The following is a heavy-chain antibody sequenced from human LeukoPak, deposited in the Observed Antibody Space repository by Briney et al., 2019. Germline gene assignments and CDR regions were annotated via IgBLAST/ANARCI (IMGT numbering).Heavy chain of an antibody. CDR3: ARAKKIYCSSTSCYDNYYYYYMDV. CDR1: GFTFSSYW. Sequence: GGSLRLSCAASGFTFSSYWMSWVRQAPGKGLEWVANIKQDGSEKYYVDSVKGRFTISRDNAKNSLYLQMNGLRAEDTAVYYCARAKKIYCSSTSCYDNYYYYYMDVWGKGTTVTVSS. D-gene: IGHD2-2*01. J-gene: IGHJ6*03. CDR2: IKQDGSEK. V-gene: IGHV3-7*01.